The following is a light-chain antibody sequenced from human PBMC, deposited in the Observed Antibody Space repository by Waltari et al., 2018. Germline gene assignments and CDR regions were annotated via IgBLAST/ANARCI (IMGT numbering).Light chain of an antibody. J-gene: IGKJ2*01. V-gene: IGKV3-11*01. CDR2: DAS. CDR3: QQRSNWPLYT. Sequence: EIVLTQSPATLSLSPGERATLSCRASQSVSSYLAWYQQKPGHAPRLLIYDASNSATGIPARFSGSWSGTDFTLTISSLEPEDFAVYYCQQRSNWPLYTFGQGTK. CDR1: QSVSSY.